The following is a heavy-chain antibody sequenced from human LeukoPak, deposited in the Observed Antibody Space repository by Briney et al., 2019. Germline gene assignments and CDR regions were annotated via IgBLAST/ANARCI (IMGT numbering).Heavy chain of an antibody. J-gene: IGHJ3*02. V-gene: IGHV4-59*08. D-gene: IGHD6-13*01. Sequence: SETLSLTCTVSGGSISSYYWSWIRPPPGKGLEWIGYIYYSGSTNYNPSLKSRVTISVDTSKNQFSLKLSSVTAADTAVYYCARRKGYSSSWNDAFDIWGQGTMVTVSS. CDR1: GGSISSYY. CDR2: IYYSGST. CDR3: ARRKGYSSSWNDAFDI.